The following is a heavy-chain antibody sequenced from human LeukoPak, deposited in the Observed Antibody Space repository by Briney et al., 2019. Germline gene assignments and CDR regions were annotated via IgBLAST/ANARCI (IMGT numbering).Heavy chain of an antibody. D-gene: IGHD5-18*01. V-gene: IGHV3-48*03. CDR3: ARQRWIQLWSEYYYYMDV. J-gene: IGHJ6*03. Sequence: GGSLRLSCAASGFTFSSYEMNWVRQAPGKGLEWVSYISTTGSSIYYADSVKGRFTISRDNAKNSLYLQMNSLRAEDTAVYYCARQRWIQLWSEYYYYMDVWGKGTTVTVSS. CDR2: ISTTGSSI. CDR1: GFTFSSYE.